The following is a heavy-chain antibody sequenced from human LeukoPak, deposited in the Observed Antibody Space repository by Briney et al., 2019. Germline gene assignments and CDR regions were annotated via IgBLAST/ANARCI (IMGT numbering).Heavy chain of an antibody. D-gene: IGHD6-19*01. J-gene: IGHJ2*01. V-gene: IGHV1-24*01. CDR3: ATVGIAVAGPKPNWYFDL. CDR1: GYTLTELS. CDR2: FDPEDGET. Sequence: ASVKVSCKVSGYTLTELSMHWVRQAPGKGLEWMGGFDPEDGETIYAQKFQGRVTMTEDTSTDTAYMELSSLRSEDTAVYYCATVGIAVAGPKPNWYFDLWGRGTLVTVSS.